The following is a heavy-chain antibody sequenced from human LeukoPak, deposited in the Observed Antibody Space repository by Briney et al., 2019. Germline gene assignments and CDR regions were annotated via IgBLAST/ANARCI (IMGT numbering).Heavy chain of an antibody. D-gene: IGHD6-19*01. CDR3: ARDDSWAVAGWGI. V-gene: IGHV3-66*01. Sequence: GGSLRLSCAASGFTFSSYAMSWVRQAPGKGLEWVSVIYSGGSTYYADSVKGRFTISRDNSKNTLYLQMNSLRAEDTAVYYCARDDSWAVAGWGIWGQGTLVTVSS. J-gene: IGHJ4*02. CDR2: IYSGGST. CDR1: GFTFSSYA.